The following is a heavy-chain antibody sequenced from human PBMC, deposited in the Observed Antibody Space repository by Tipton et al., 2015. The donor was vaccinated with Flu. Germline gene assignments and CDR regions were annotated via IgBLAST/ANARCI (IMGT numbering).Heavy chain of an antibody. CDR3: AKDISPYYYYGMDV. J-gene: IGHJ6*02. Sequence: SLRLSCAASGFTFDDYATHWVRQAPGKGLEWVSLISWDGGSTYYADSVKGRFTISRDNSKNSLYLQMNSLRAEDTALYYCAKDISPYYYYGMDVWGQGP. CDR1: GFTFDDYA. V-gene: IGHV3-43D*04. CDR2: ISWDGGST.